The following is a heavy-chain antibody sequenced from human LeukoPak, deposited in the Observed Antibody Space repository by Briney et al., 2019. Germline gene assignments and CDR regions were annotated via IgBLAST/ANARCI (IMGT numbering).Heavy chain of an antibody. CDR1: GFTFSSYW. CDR2: ISSNGGST. CDR3: AKGITMVRGVDYYFDY. D-gene: IGHD3-10*01. V-gene: IGHV3-64*01. J-gene: IGHJ4*02. Sequence: PGGSLRLSCAASGFTFSSYWMSWVRQAPGKGLEYVSAISSNGGSTYYANSVKGRFTISRDNSKNTLYLQMGSLRAEDTAVYYCAKGITMVRGVDYYFDYWGQGTLVTVSS.